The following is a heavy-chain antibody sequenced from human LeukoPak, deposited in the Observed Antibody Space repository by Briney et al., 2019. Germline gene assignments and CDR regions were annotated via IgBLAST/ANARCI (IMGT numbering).Heavy chain of an antibody. J-gene: IGHJ3*02. V-gene: IGHV4-38-2*02. CDR1: GYSISSGYF. Sequence: KPSEPLSLTCAVSGYSISSGYFWGWIRRPPGKGLEWIGSMYHSGSTYYNPSLKSRVTISVDTSKNQFSLKLSSVTAADTAVYYCARDYGSFYSAIWGQGTMVTVSS. CDR2: MYHSGST. D-gene: IGHD1-26*01. CDR3: ARDYGSFYSAI.